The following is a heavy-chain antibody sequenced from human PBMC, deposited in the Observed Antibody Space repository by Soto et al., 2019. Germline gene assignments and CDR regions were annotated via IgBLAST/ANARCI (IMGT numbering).Heavy chain of an antibody. CDR2: IDPSDSYI. CDR3: ARRGYCTSTSCYAMRYFGMDV. J-gene: IGHJ6*02. V-gene: IGHV5-10-1*01. CDR1: GYNFTSYW. Sequence: GESLKISCKGSGYNFTSYWISWVRQMPGKGLEWMGRIDPSDSYINYSPSFQGHVTISADKSTNTAYLQWSSLKAPDTAIYYCARRGYCTSTSCYAMRYFGMDVWGQGTTVTVSS. D-gene: IGHD2-2*01.